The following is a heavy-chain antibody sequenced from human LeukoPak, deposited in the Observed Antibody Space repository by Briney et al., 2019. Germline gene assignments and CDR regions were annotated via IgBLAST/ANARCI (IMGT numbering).Heavy chain of an antibody. Sequence: QPGGSLRLSCAASGFTFSSYAMHWVRQAPGKGLEWVAVISYDGSNKYYADSVKGRFTISRDNSKNTLYLQMNSLRAEDTAVYYCARAGIAAAAPDYWGQGTLVTVSS. V-gene: IGHV3-30-3*01. CDR3: ARAGIAAAAPDY. CDR1: GFTFSSYA. J-gene: IGHJ4*02. D-gene: IGHD6-13*01. CDR2: ISYDGSNK.